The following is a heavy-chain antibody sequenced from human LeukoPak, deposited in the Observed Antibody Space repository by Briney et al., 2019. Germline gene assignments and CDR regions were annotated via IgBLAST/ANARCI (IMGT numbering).Heavy chain of an antibody. CDR3: ARDYYDSSGYTLYYYYYMDV. CDR2: ISISSNYI. J-gene: IGHJ6*03. D-gene: IGHD3-22*01. V-gene: IGHV3-21*01. CDR1: GFTFSRYS. Sequence: GGSPRLSCAASGFTFSRYSMNWVRQAPGKGLEWVSSISISSNYIYYADSVKGRFTISRDNAKNSLYLQMNSLRAEDTAVYYCARDYYDSSGYTLYYYYYMDVWGKGTTVTVSS.